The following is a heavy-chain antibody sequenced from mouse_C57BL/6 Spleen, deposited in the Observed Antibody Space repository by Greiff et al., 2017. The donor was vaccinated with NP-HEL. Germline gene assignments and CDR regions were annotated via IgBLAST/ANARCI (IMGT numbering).Heavy chain of an antibody. V-gene: IGHV1-81*01. D-gene: IGHD1-1*01. CDR1: GYTFTSYG. Sequence: QVQLQQSGAELARPGASVKLSCKASGYTFTSYGISWVKQRTGQGLEWIGEIYPRSGNTYYSEKFKGKATLTADKSSSTAYMELRSLTSEDSAVYFCARPHYGSSYDYAMDYWGQGTSVTVSS. J-gene: IGHJ4*01. CDR2: IYPRSGNT. CDR3: ARPHYGSSYDYAMDY.